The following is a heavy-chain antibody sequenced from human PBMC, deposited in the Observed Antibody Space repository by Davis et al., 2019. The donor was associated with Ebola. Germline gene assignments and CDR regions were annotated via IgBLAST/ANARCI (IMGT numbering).Heavy chain of an antibody. CDR3: TTPGVQYSGYDVFDI. J-gene: IGHJ3*02. D-gene: IGHD5-12*01. CDR2: INPNDGRT. V-gene: IGHV1-46*03. CDR1: GYTFTNYY. Sequence: AASVKVSCKASGYTFTNYYMHWVRQAPGQGLEWMGMINPNDGRTIYAQKFQGRVTVTRDTSTTTVYMDLRSLRSEDTALYYCTTPGVQYSGYDVFDIWGQGTMVTVSS.